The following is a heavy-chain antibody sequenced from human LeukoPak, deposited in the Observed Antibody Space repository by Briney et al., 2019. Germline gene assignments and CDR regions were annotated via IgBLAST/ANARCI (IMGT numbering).Heavy chain of an antibody. CDR2: INHSGST. CDR1: GGSFSGYY. Sequence: SETLSLTCAVYGGSFSGYYWSWIRQPPGKGLEWIGEINHSGSTNYNPSLKSRVTISVDTSKNQFSLQLSSVTAAGTAVYYCARLRSSSGWCVDYWGQGTLVTVSS. CDR3: ARLRSSSGWCVDY. V-gene: IGHV4-34*01. J-gene: IGHJ4*02. D-gene: IGHD6-19*01.